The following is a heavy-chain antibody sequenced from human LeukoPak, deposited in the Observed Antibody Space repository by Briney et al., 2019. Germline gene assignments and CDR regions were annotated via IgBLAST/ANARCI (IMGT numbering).Heavy chain of an antibody. CDR2: INPSGGST. Sequence: ASVKVSCKASGYTFTSYYMRWVRQAPGQGLEWMGIINPSGGSTSYAQKFQGRVTMTRDTSTSTVYMELSSLRSEDTAVYYCARDGITAAALDYWGQGTLVTVSS. V-gene: IGHV1-46*01. CDR3: ARDGITAAALDY. J-gene: IGHJ4*02. D-gene: IGHD6-13*01. CDR1: GYTFTSYY.